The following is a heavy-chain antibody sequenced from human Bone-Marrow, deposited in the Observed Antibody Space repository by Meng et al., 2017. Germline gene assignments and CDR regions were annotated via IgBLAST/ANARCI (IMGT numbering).Heavy chain of an antibody. J-gene: IGHJ4*02. CDR3: AREGQQWLDNFDY. D-gene: IGHD6-19*01. CDR2: IWYDGSNK. V-gene: IGHV3-33*01. Sequence: GRLVVAGGGLVQPGRYLRVSCAASGLPFISYGMHWVRQAPGKGLEWVAVIWYDGSNKYYADSVKGRFTISRDNSKNTLYLQMNSLRAEDTAVYYCAREGQQWLDNFDYWGQGTLVTVSS. CDR1: GLPFISYG.